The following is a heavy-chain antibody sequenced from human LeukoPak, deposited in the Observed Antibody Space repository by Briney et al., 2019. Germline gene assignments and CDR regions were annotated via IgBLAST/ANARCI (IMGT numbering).Heavy chain of an antibody. CDR2: TSSSSSYN. CDR1: GFTVSDYA. J-gene: IGHJ4*02. Sequence: RGSLRLSCVASGFTVSDYAMHWVRQAPGKGLEWVSSTSSSSSYNTYADSVKGRFTISGDNAKNSLYLQMNSLRAEDTAVYYCARDFDMSSTSPFDYWGQGTLVTVSS. V-gene: IGHV3-21*01. CDR3: ARDFDMSSTSPFDY. D-gene: IGHD2-2*01.